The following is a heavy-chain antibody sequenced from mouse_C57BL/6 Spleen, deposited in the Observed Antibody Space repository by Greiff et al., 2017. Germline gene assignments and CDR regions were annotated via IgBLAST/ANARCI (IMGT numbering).Heavy chain of an antibody. V-gene: IGHV1-15*01. J-gene: IGHJ3*01. Sequence: SGAELVRPGASVTLSCKASGYTFTDYEMHWVKQTPVHGLEWIGAIDPETGGTAYNQKFKGKAILTADKSSSTAYMELRSLTSEDSAVYYCTAGGYYGYDENAYWGQGTLVTVSA. CDR1: GYTFTDYE. CDR2: IDPETGGT. D-gene: IGHD2-2*01. CDR3: TAGGYYGYDENAY.